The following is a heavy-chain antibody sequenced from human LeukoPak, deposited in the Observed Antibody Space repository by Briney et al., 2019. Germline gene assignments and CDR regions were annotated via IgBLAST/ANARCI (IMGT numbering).Heavy chain of an antibody. CDR3: ARDIVVVVPYGMDV. V-gene: IGHV1-8*01. CDR2: MNPNSGNT. J-gene: IGHJ6*02. CDR1: GYTFTSYD. Sequence: ASVKVSCKASGYTFTSYDINWVRQATGQGLEWMGWMNPNSGNTGYAQKFRGRVTMTRNTSISTAYMELSSLRSEDTAVYYCARDIVVVVPYGMDVWGQGTTVTVSS. D-gene: IGHD2-15*01.